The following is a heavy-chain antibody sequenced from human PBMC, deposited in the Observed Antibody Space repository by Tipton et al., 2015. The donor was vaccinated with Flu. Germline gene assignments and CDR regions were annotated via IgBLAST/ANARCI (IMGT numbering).Heavy chain of an antibody. Sequence: TLSLTCAVSGYSIRSDYYWGWIRQPPGKGLEWIGTIYHSGTTYYNPSLKSRLTMSVDTSNNQFSLKLNSVTAADTAVYYCARHTGDSVRGVVDYWGQGTLVTVSS. CDR3: ARHTGDSVRGVVDY. CDR2: IYHSGTT. D-gene: IGHD3-10*02. CDR1: GYSIRSDYY. V-gene: IGHV4-38-2*01. J-gene: IGHJ4*02.